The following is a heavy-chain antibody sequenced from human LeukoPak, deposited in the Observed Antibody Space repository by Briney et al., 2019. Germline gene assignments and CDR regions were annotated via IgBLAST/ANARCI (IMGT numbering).Heavy chain of an antibody. D-gene: IGHD3-22*01. J-gene: IGHJ4*02. V-gene: IGHV3-23*01. CDR3: AKDSYYYDSSGYDYFDY. Sequence: GGSLRLSCAASGFTFSSYAMSWVRQAPGKGLEWVSAISASGGSTYYADSVKGRFTISRDNSKNTLYVQMNSLRAEDTAIYYCAKDSYYYDSSGYDYFDYWGQGTLVTVSS. CDR2: ISASGGST. CDR1: GFTFSSYA.